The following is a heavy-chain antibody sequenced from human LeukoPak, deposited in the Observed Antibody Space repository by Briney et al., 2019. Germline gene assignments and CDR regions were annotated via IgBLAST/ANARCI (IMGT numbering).Heavy chain of an antibody. D-gene: IGHD2-2*01. J-gene: IGHJ4*02. V-gene: IGHV3-21*01. CDR3: ARDPIVVVPAAMGQINYFDY. CDR1: GFTFSSYS. CDR2: ISSSSSYI. Sequence: GGSLRLSCAASGFTFSSYSMNWVRQAPGKGLEWVSSISSSSSYIYCADSVKGRFTISRDNAKNSLYLQMNSLRAEDTAVYYCARDPIVVVPAAMGQINYFDYWGQGTLVTVSS.